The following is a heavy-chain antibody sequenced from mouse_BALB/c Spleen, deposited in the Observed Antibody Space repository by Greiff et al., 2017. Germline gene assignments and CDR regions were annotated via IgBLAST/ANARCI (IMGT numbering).Heavy chain of an antibody. J-gene: IGHJ4*01. V-gene: IGHV5-6-4*01. Sequence: EVKLVESGGGLVKPGGSLKLSCAASGFTFSSYTMSWVRQTPEKRLEWVATISSGGSYTYYPDSVKGRFTISRDNAKNTLYLQMSSLKSEDTAMYYCTRGGDYAGMDYWGQGTSVTVSS. D-gene: IGHD2-4*01. CDR3: TRGGDYAGMDY. CDR2: ISSGGSYT. CDR1: GFTFSSYT.